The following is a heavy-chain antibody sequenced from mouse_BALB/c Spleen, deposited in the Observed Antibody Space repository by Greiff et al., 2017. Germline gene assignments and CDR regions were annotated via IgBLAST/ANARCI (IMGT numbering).Heavy chain of an antibody. V-gene: IGHV3-6*02. CDR1: GYSITSGYY. D-gene: IGHD2-2*01. J-gene: IGHJ3*01. Sequence: VQLKESGPGLVKPSQSLSLTCSVTGYSITSGYYWNWIRQFPGNKLEWMGYISYDGSNNYNPSLKNRISITRDTSKNQFFLKLNSVTTEDTATYYCAKIYYGYDGFAYWGQGTLVTVSA. CDR3: AKIYYGYDGFAY. CDR2: ISYDGSN.